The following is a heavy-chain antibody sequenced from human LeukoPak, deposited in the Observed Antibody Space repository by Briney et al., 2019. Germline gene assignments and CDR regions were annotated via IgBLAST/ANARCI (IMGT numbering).Heavy chain of an antibody. CDR3: VRGGSGPSYGEFVS. CDR2: IDTDGSTT. V-gene: IGHV3-74*01. CDR1: GFTFRNYW. J-gene: IGHJ5*01. D-gene: IGHD5-18*01. Sequence: PGGSLRLSCAASGFTFRNYWMHWIRQVPGKGLVWVSRIDTDGSTTNYADSVEGRFTISRDNARNTVYLQMNSLSADDTGVYYCVRGGSGPSYGEFVSWGQGTLVTVSS.